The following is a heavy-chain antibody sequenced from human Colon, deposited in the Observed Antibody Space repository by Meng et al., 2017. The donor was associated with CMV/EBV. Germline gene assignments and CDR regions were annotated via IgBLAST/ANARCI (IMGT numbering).Heavy chain of an antibody. CDR2: LYYTGST. V-gene: IGHV4-39*07. J-gene: IGHJ4*02. Sequence: SETLSLTCTVSGGSISSTNYYWGWIRQPPGKGLEWIGSLYYTGSTDYNPSLKSRVTISVDTSKNQFSLKLSSVTAADTAVYYCARERRYYGSRSPDNWGQGTLVNVSS. CDR1: GGSISSTNYY. CDR3: ARERRYYGSRSPDN. D-gene: IGHD3-10*01.